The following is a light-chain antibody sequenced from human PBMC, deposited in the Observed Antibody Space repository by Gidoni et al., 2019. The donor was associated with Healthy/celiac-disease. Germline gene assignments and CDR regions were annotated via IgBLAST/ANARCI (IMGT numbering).Light chain of an antibody. V-gene: IGLV1-44*01. Sequence: QSVLTQPTPASGTPGHRVTISCSGSSSNIGSNTVNWYQQLPGTAPKLLIYSNNQRPSGVPDRFSGSKSGTSASLAISGLQSEDEADYYCAAWDDSLNGVVFGGGTKLTVL. CDR2: SNN. CDR1: SSNIGSNT. J-gene: IGLJ2*01. CDR3: AAWDDSLNGVV.